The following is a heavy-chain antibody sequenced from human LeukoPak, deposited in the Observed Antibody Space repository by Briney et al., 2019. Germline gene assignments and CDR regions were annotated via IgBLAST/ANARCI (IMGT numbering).Heavy chain of an antibody. CDR1: GYTFTSYD. Sequence: ASVTVSCKASGYTFTSYDINRVRQANGQGLEWMGWMKPNSGDTDYAQKFQGRVTMTRDTSINTAYMELSSLTSEDTAVYYCARMNWLTTNNPNWFDPWGQGTLVTVSS. D-gene: IGHD4-11*01. J-gene: IGHJ5*02. CDR2: MKPNSGDT. CDR3: ARMNWLTTNNPNWFDP. V-gene: IGHV1-8*01.